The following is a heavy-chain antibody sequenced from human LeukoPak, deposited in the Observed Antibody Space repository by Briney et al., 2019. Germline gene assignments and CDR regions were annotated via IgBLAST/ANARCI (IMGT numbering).Heavy chain of an antibody. J-gene: IGHJ4*02. Sequence: GASVTVSCKASGGTFSSYAISWVGQAPGQGLEWMGGIIPIFGTANYAQKFQGRVTITTDESTSTAYMELSSLRSEDTAVYYCARAGILTGYRYYFDYWGQGTLVTVFS. CDR1: GGTFSSYA. D-gene: IGHD3-9*01. V-gene: IGHV1-69*05. CDR2: IIPIFGTA. CDR3: ARAGILTGYRYYFDY.